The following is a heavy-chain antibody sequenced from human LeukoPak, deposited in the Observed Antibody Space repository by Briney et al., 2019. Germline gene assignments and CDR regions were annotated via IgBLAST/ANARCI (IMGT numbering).Heavy chain of an antibody. CDR2: IRYDGSNK. D-gene: IGHD3-22*01. CDR3: AKGQTYYYDSSGYYSGHPPDY. J-gene: IGHJ4*02. CDR1: GFTFSSYG. V-gene: IGHV3-30*02. Sequence: PSGGSLRLSCAASGFTFSSYGMHWVRQAPGKGLEWVAFIRYDGSNKYYADSVKGRFTISRDNSKNTLYLQMNSLRAEDTAVYYCAKGQTYYYDSSGYYSGHPPDYWGQGTLVTVSS.